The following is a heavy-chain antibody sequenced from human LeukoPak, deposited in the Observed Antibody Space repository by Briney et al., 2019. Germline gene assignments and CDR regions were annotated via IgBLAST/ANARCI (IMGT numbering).Heavy chain of an antibody. Sequence: GGSLRLSCAASGFTFSSYSMTWVRQAPGKGLEWVSSISSSSSYIYYADSVKGRFTISRDNAKNSLYLQMNSLRAEDTAVYYCARGVVVAAKLDYWGQGTLVTVSS. CDR3: ARGVVVAAKLDY. CDR1: GFTFSSYS. D-gene: IGHD2-15*01. J-gene: IGHJ4*02. CDR2: ISSSSSYI. V-gene: IGHV3-21*01.